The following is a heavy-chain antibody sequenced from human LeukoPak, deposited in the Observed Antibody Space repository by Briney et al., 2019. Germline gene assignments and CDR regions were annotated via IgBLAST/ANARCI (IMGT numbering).Heavy chain of an antibody. CDR2: ISSSGSTT. Sequence: GGSLRLSCAASGFTFSDYYMSWIRQAPGKGLEWVSYISSSGSTTYYADSVKGRFTISRDNAKNSLYLQMNSLRAEDTAVYYCARASHVYNYFDYWGQGTLVTVSS. CDR3: ARASHVYNYFDY. D-gene: IGHD3-10*02. J-gene: IGHJ4*02. CDR1: GFTFSDYY. V-gene: IGHV3-11*01.